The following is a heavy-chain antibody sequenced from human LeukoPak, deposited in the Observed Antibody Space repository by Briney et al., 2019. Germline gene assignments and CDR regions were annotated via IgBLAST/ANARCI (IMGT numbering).Heavy chain of an antibody. CDR2: FDPNSGGT. Sequence: GASVSLSCKASAYTFTLYYMHLGRQAPGQGLEWMRGFDPNSGGTNYAQKVQGRVTITRATSISTAYMELRRLRSDDTAVYYCARDSDYYDGSGYFVHPHIDYWGQGTLVTVSS. CDR3: ARDSDYYDGSGYFVHPHIDY. J-gene: IGHJ4*02. CDR1: AYTFTLYY. D-gene: IGHD3-22*01. V-gene: IGHV1-2*02.